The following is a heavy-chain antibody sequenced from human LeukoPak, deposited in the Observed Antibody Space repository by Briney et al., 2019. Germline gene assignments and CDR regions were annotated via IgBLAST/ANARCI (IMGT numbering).Heavy chain of an antibody. Sequence: GGSLRLSCAASGFTFSGYWMHWIRQAPGKGLVWVSRINTDGSSTNYADSVKGRFTISRDNSKNTLYLQMNSLRAEDTAVYYCAKSGDFWSGYYPNWGQGTLVTVSS. V-gene: IGHV3-74*01. CDR2: INTDGSST. D-gene: IGHD3-3*01. CDR1: GFTFSGYW. CDR3: AKSGDFWSGYYPN. J-gene: IGHJ4*02.